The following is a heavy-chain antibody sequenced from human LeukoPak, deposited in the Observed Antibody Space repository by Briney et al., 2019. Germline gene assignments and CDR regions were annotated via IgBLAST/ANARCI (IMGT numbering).Heavy chain of an antibody. CDR3: ARASGGYMKFDY. D-gene: IGHD1-26*01. CDR1: GGSISSGGYY. J-gene: IGHJ4*02. Sequence: SQTLSLTCTVSGGSISSGGYYWGWIRQHPGKGLEWIGYIYYSGSTYYNPSLKSRVTISVDTSKNQFSLKLSSVTAADTAVYYCARASGGYMKFDYWGQGTLVTVSS. V-gene: IGHV4-31*03. CDR2: IYYSGST.